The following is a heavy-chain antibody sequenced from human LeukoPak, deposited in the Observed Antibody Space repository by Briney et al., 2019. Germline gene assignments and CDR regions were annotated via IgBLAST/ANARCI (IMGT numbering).Heavy chain of an antibody. D-gene: IGHD6-19*01. CDR2: IWYDGSNK. Sequence: GRSLRLSCAASGFTFRSYGMHWVRQAPGKGLEWVAVIWYDGSNKYYADFVKGRFTVSRDNSKNTLYLQMNSLRAEDTAVYYCATAVASSSGWYADYWGQGTLVTVSS. J-gene: IGHJ4*02. CDR3: ATAVASSSGWYADY. CDR1: GFTFRSYG. V-gene: IGHV3-33*01.